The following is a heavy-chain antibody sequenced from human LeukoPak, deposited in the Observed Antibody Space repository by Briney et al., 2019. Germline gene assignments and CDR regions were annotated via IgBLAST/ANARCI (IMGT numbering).Heavy chain of an antibody. D-gene: IGHD1-26*01. CDR3: ARAVPVRYSGSPTDY. J-gene: IGHJ4*02. CDR2: IIPIFGTA. CDR1: GGTFSSYA. Sequence: SVKVSCKASGGTFSSYAISWVRQAPGQGHEWMGRIIPIFGTANYAQKFQGRVTITADKSTSTAYMELSSLRSEDTAVYYCARAVPVRYSGSPTDYWGQGTLVTVSS. V-gene: IGHV1-69*06.